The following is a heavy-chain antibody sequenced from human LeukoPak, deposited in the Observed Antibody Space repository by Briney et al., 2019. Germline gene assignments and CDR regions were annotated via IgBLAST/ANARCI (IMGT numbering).Heavy chain of an antibody. CDR2: IYYSGST. Sequence: PSETLSLTCTVSGGSISSYYWSWIRQPPGKGLGWIGHIYYSGSTNYNPSLKSRVTISVDTSKNQFSLKLSSVTAADTAVYYCARELVGATTKDAFDIWGQGTMVTVSS. D-gene: IGHD1-26*01. J-gene: IGHJ3*02. CDR3: ARELVGATTKDAFDI. CDR1: GGSISSYY. V-gene: IGHV4-59*01.